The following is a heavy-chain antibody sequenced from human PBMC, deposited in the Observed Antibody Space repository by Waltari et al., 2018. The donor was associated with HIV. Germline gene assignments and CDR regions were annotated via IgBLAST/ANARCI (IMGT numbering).Heavy chain of an antibody. J-gene: IGHJ3*02. V-gene: IGHV1-69*01. D-gene: IGHD2-15*01. Sequence: QVQLVQSGAEVKKPGSSVKVSCKASGGTFSSYAISGVRPAPGQGLEWRGGIIPIFGTANYAQKFQGRVTITADESTSTAYMELSSLRSEDTAVYYCASPDGDIRRAGAFDIWGQGTMVTVSS. CDR2: IIPIFGTA. CDR3: ASPDGDIRRAGAFDI. CDR1: GGTFSSYA.